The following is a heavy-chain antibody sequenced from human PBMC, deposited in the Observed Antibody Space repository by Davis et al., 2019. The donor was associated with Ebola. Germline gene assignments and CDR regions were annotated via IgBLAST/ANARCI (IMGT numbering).Heavy chain of an antibody. CDR3: ARDWTWIQPPYYSMDV. Sequence: PSETLSLTCTVSGGSISRYYWSWIRQPAGKGLEWIGRIYNSGSTNYNPSLKSRVPMSVDTSKNQFSLKLSSVTAADTAVYYCARDWTWIQPPYYSMDVWGQGTTVTVSS. CDR1: GGSISRYY. V-gene: IGHV4-4*07. J-gene: IGHJ6*02. CDR2: IYNSGST. D-gene: IGHD5-18*01.